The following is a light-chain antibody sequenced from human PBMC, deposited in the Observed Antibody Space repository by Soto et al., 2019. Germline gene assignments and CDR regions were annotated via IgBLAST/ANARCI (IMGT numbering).Light chain of an antibody. CDR2: GTS. Sequence: EILLTQSPGTLSLSPGERATLSCRASQTVSSSYLGWYQQKPGQAPRLLIYGTSSRATGIPDRFSGSGSGTDFTLTISRLEPEDFAVYYCQQYDSSPLIAFGQGTRLEIK. CDR1: QTVSSSY. J-gene: IGKJ5*01. CDR3: QQYDSSPLIA. V-gene: IGKV3-20*01.